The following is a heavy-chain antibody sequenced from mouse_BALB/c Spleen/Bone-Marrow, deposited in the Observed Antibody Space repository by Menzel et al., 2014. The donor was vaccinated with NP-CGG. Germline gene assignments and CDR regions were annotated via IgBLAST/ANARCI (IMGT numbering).Heavy chain of an antibody. CDR3: ARDYGNSVLYYYAMDY. D-gene: IGHD2-1*01. V-gene: IGHV3-2*02. CDR1: GYSITSDYA. CDR2: ISYSGIT. Sequence: EVKLMESGPGLVKPSQSLSLTCTVTGYSITSDYAWNLVRQSPGNKLEWMGYISYSGITGYNPSLKSRISIIRDTSKNQFFLQLSSVTTEHTATYFCARDYGNSVLYYYAMDYWGQGTSVTVSS. J-gene: IGHJ4*01.